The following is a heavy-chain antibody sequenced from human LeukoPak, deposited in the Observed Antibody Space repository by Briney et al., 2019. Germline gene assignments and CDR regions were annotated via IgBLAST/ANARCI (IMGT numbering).Heavy chain of an antibody. D-gene: IGHD1-26*01. CDR3: ARKWNSGSFDY. Sequence: GASVTVSCTASGGTFSIYAISWVRQAPGQGLEWMGGIIPIFGTANYAQKFQGRVTITADESTSTAYMELSSLRSEDTAVYYCARKWNSGSFDYWGQGTLVTVSS. CDR2: IIPIFGTA. CDR1: GGTFSIYA. V-gene: IGHV1-69*13. J-gene: IGHJ4*02.